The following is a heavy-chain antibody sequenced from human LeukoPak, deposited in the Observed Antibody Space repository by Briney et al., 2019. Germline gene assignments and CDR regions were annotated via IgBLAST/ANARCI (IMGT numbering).Heavy chain of an antibody. CDR2: SNPDGSST. CDR3: ARGVNGNSDY. D-gene: IGHD2-8*01. Sequence: AGSLRLSCAASGFTFSNSWMHWVRQAPGKGLVWVSRSNPDGSSTTYADSVQGRFTISRDNAKNTLYLQMNSLRAEDTAIYFCARGVNGNSDYWGQGTLVTVSS. CDR1: GFTFSNSW. J-gene: IGHJ4*02. V-gene: IGHV3-74*01.